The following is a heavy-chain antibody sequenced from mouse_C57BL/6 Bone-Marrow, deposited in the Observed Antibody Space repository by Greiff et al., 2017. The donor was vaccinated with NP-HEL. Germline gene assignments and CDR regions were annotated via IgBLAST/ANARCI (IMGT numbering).Heavy chain of an antibody. D-gene: IGHD1-1*01. Sequence: QVQLQQSGPGLVQPSQSLSITCTVSGFSLTSYGVHWVRQSPGKGLEWRGVIWSGGSTDFNAAFISRLSISKDNSKSQVFCKMNSLQADDTAIYYCARNVVAGMDYWGQGTSVTVSS. CDR1: GFSLTSYG. CDR3: ARNVVAGMDY. V-gene: IGHV2-2*01. J-gene: IGHJ4*01. CDR2: IWSGGST.